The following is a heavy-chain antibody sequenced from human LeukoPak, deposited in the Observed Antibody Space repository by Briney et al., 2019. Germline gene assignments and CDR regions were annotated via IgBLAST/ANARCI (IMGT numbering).Heavy chain of an antibody. D-gene: IGHD1-1*01. V-gene: IGHV5-51*01. CDR2: ISPGNSDT. CDR3: TRRQTGATGVQDNWFDP. CDR1: GYSFTTHW. J-gene: IGHJ5*02. Sequence: GESLKISCKGSGYSFTTHWIGRVRQMPGKGLEWMGIISPGNSDTIYSPSFQGQVTISVDKSISTAYLQWGSLKASDTAMYYCTRRQTGATGVQDNWFDPWGQGTLVTVSS.